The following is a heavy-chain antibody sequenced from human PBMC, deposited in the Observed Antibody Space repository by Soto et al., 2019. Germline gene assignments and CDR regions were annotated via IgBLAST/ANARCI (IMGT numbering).Heavy chain of an antibody. Sequence: SETLSLTCAVYGGSFSGYYWSWIRQPPGKGLEWIGEINHSGSTNYNPSLKSRVTISVDTSKNQFSLKLSSVTAADTAVYYCARVVLLWFGELFHTSRWFDPWGQGTLVTVSS. CDR1: GGSFSGYY. J-gene: IGHJ5*02. D-gene: IGHD3-10*01. V-gene: IGHV4-34*01. CDR2: INHSGST. CDR3: ARVVLLWFGELFHTSRWFDP.